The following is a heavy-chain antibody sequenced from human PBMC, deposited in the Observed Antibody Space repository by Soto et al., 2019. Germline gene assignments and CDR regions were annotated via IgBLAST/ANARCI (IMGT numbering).Heavy chain of an antibody. J-gene: IGHJ4*02. CDR1: GGTFSSYA. CDR3: AREFATPGGAYYYDSSGYYYYFDY. CDR2: IIPIFGTA. Sequence: SVKVSCKASGGTFSSYAISWVRQAPGQGLEWMGGIIPIFGTANYAQKFQGRVTITADESTSTAYMELSSLRSEDTAVYYCAREFATPGGAYYYDSSGYYYYFDYWGQGTPVPVYS. V-gene: IGHV1-69*13. D-gene: IGHD3-22*01.